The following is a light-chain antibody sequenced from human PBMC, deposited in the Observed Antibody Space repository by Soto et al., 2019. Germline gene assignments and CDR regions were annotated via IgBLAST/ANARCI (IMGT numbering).Light chain of an antibody. CDR2: EVA. CDR1: SSDVGSYKY. CDR3: CSYAGSNTYV. Sequence: QSALTQPASVSGSPGQSITISCSGTSSDVGSYKYVSWYQQHPGKAPKLIIYEVAKRPSGVSNRLSGSKSGNTASLTISGLQAEDEADYYCCSYAGSNTYVFGSGTKLTVL. J-gene: IGLJ1*01. V-gene: IGLV2-23*02.